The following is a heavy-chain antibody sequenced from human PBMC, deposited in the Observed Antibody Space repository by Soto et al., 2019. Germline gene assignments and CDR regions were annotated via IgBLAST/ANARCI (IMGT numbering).Heavy chain of an antibody. J-gene: IGHJ5*02. CDR3: VRDGTKTLRDWFDP. Sequence: SETLSLTCTVSGASISGFYWSWIRKSAGKGLEWIGRIYATGTTDYNPSLKSRVMMSVDTSQKQFSLKLRSVTAADTAVYYCVRDGTKTLRDWFDPWGQGMSVTVSS. CDR1: GASISGFY. V-gene: IGHV4-4*07. D-gene: IGHD1-1*01. CDR2: IYATGTT.